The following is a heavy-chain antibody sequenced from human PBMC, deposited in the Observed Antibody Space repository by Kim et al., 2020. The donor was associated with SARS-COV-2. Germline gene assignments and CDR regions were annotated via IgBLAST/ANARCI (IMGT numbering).Heavy chain of an antibody. V-gene: IGHV3-30*18. CDR3: AKGPITVVLGGKLCLDH. D-gene: IGHD3-9*01. CDR1: GLTFSSYG. CDR2: ICNDGTSK. J-gene: IGHJ5*02. Sequence: GGSLRLSCAASGLTFSSYGMHWVRQAPGKGLEWVSAICNDGTSKYYGDAVEGRFTISRDNSKNTLYLQMNSLRVEDTAVYYCAKGPITVVLGGKLCLDHWGQGTLVTVSS.